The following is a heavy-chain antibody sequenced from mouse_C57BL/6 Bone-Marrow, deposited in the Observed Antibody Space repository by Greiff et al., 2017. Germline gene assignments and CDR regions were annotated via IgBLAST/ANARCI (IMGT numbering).Heavy chain of an antibody. J-gene: IGHJ4*01. CDR3: ARPVVYYDMDY. CDR2: IYPGDGDT. Sequence: VQLQESGAELVKPGASVKISCKASGYAFSSYWMNWVKQRPGKGLEWIGQIYPGDGDTNYNGKFKGKATLTADKSSSTAYMQLSSLTSEDSAVYFCARPVVYYDMDYWGQGTSVTVSS. V-gene: IGHV1-80*01. D-gene: IGHD1-1*02. CDR1: GYAFSSYW.